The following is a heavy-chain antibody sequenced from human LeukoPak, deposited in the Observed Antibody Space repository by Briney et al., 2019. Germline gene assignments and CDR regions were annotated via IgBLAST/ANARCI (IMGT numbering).Heavy chain of an antibody. V-gene: IGHV3-23*01. Sequence: GGSLRLSCAASGLTFSDYAMRWVRQAPGKGLEWVSTISGSGGDTYYADSVKGRFTISRDNSKNTLYLQMNNLRAEDTAVYYCAKPLMYYYDSSGYCFPFDSWGQGTLVTVSS. J-gene: IGHJ4*02. CDR1: GLTFSDYA. CDR2: ISGSGGDT. D-gene: IGHD3-22*01. CDR3: AKPLMYYYDSSGYCFPFDS.